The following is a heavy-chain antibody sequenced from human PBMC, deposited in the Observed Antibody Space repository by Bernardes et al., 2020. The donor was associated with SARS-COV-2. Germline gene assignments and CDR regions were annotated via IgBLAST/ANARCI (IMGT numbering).Heavy chain of an antibody. V-gene: IGHV3-33*01. CDR1: GFTFSSYG. CDR2: IWYDGSNK. Sequence: GWSLRLSCAASGFTFSSYGMHWVRQAPGKGLEWVAVIWYDGSNKYYADSVKGRFTISRDNSKNTLYLQMNSLRAEDTAVYYCAREGFIAVAGTGLDYWGQGTLVTVSS. J-gene: IGHJ4*02. CDR3: AREGFIAVAGTGLDY. D-gene: IGHD6-19*01.